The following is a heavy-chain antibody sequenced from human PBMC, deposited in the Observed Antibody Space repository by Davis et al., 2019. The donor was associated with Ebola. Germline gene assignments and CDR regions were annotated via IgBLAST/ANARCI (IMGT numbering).Heavy chain of an antibody. CDR2: ISAYNGNT. CDR1: GYTFTSYY. V-gene: IGHV1-18*04. Sequence: ASVKVSCKASGYTFTSYYMHWVRQAPGQGLEWMGWISAYNGNTNYAQKLQGRVTMTTDTSTSTAYMELRSLRSDDTAVYYCARVSGWRFDSSSWWYYYYGMDVWGQGTTVTVSS. D-gene: IGHD6-13*01. J-gene: IGHJ6*02. CDR3: ARVSGWRFDSSSWWYYYYGMDV.